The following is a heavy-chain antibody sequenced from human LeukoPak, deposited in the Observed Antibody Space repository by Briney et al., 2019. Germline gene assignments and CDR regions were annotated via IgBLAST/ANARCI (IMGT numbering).Heavy chain of an antibody. CDR2: FDPEDGET. J-gene: IGHJ4*02. D-gene: IGHD6-13*01. CDR3: ARGRPGYVDY. CDR1: GYTLTELS. Sequence: ASVKVSCKVSGYTLTELSMHWVRQAPGKGLEWMGGFDPEDGETIYAQKFQGRVTMTTDTSTSTAYMELRSLRSDDTAVYYCARGRPGYVDYWGQGTLVTVSS. V-gene: IGHV1-24*01.